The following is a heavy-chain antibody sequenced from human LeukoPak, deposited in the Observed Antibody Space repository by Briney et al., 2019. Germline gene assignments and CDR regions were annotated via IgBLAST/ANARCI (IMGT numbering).Heavy chain of an antibody. CDR3: ARDGRMGDSDEFDY. CDR1: GFTFSSYA. CDR2: ISYDGSNK. Sequence: GRSLRLSCAASGFTFSSYAMHWVRQAPGKGLGWVAVISYDGSNKYYADSVKGRFTISGDNSKNTLYLQMNSLRAEDTAVYYCARDGRMGDSDEFDYWGQGTLVTVSS. D-gene: IGHD3-22*01. J-gene: IGHJ4*02. V-gene: IGHV3-30-3*01.